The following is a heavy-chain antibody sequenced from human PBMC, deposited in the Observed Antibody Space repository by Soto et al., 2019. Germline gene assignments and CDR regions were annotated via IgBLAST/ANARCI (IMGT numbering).Heavy chain of an antibody. Sequence: QVQLVESGGGVVQPGRSLRLSCAASGFTFSSYAMHWVRQAPGKGLEWVAVISYDGSDKYYADSVKGRFTISRDNSKNTLNLQMNSLRADDTAVYYCAKALGELSPESYDYWGQGTLITDSS. V-gene: IGHV3-30*18. CDR3: AKALGELSPESYDY. D-gene: IGHD3-16*02. CDR2: ISYDGSDK. CDR1: GFTFSSYA. J-gene: IGHJ4*02.